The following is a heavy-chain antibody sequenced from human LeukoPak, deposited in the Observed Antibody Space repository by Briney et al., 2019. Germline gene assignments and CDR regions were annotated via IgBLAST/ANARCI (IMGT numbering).Heavy chain of an antibody. Sequence: GGSLRLSCAASGFTFSSYSMNWVRQAPGKGLEWVSSISSSSSYIYYADSVKGRFTISRDNAKNSLYLQMNRLRAEDTAVYYCARVATICCDGMDVWGQGTTVTVSS. V-gene: IGHV3-21*01. CDR3: ARVATICCDGMDV. J-gene: IGHJ6*02. D-gene: IGHD5-24*01. CDR2: ISSSSSYI. CDR1: GFTFSSYS.